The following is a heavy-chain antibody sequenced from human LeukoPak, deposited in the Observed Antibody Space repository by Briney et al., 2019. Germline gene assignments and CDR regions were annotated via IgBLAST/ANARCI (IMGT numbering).Heavy chain of an antibody. Sequence: ASVKVSCKASGYTFTGYYMHWARQAPGQGPEWMGWINPNSGGTNYAQKFQGRVTMTRDTSISTAYMELSRLRSDDTAVYYCARLVGKGAFDIWGQGTMVTVSS. V-gene: IGHV1-2*02. CDR3: ARLVGKGAFDI. CDR2: INPNSGGT. CDR1: GYTFTGYY. J-gene: IGHJ3*02.